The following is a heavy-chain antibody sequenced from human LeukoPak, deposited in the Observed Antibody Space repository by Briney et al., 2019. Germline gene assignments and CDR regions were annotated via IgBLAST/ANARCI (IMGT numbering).Heavy chain of an antibody. CDR1: GYTFTTYD. CDR2: LRPKNGNS. J-gene: IGHJ4*02. V-gene: IGHV1-8*01. Sequence: ASVKVSYKASGYTFTTYDVNWVRQAAGQGLEWIGWLRPKNGNSGYAQKFQGRVTMTRDTSISTAYMELRSLTSEDTAVYYCARGPPEGTSSYYWGQGTLITVSS. CDR3: ARGPPEGTSSYY. D-gene: IGHD2-2*01.